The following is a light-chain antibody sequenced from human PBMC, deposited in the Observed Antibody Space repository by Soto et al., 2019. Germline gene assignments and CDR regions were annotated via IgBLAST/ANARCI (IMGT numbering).Light chain of an antibody. V-gene: IGKV4-1*01. J-gene: IGKJ3*01. CDR2: WAS. CDR3: EQYYSTSCS. CDR1: QSVLYNSNNKNN. Sequence: DIVMTQSTDSLAVSLRERATINCKSSQSVLYNSNNKNNLAWYQQKTVQPPKLLIYWASTRESGVPDRFSGSGSGTDFTLTIRILQAEDVAVCYCEQYYSTSCSFGPGTKVDIK.